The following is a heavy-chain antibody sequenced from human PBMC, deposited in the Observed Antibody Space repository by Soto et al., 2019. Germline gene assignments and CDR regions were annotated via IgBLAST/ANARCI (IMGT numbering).Heavy chain of an antibody. V-gene: IGHV4-34*01. CDR2: INHSGST. CDR1: GGSFSGYY. CDR3: AVTLGGSYNWFDP. J-gene: IGHJ5*02. Sequence: SETLSLTCAVYGGSFSGYYWSWILQPPGKGLEWIGEINHSGSTNYNPSLKSRVTISVDTSKNQFSLKLSSVTAADTAVYYCAVTLGGSYNWFDPWGQGTLVTVSS. D-gene: IGHD3-16*01.